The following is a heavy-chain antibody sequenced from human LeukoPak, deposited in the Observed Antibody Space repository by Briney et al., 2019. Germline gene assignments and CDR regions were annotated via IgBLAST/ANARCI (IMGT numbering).Heavy chain of an antibody. CDR1: GFTFSSYA. Sequence: AGGSLRLSCAASGFTFSSYAMSWVRQAPGKGLEWVSAISGSGGSTYYADSVKGRFTISRDNSKNTLYLQMNSPRAEDTAVYYCAKDVSRADWFDPWGQGTLVTVSS. V-gene: IGHV3-23*01. CDR3: AKDVSRADWFDP. J-gene: IGHJ5*02. CDR2: ISGSGGST. D-gene: IGHD3-16*01.